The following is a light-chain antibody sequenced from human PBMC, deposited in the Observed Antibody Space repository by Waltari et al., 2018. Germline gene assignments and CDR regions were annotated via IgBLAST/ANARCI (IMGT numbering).Light chain of an antibody. J-gene: IGKJ1*01. CDR3: QQYNSYPWT. CDR1: QSISSW. CDR2: KAS. V-gene: IGKV1-5*03. Sequence: DIQMTQSPSTLSASVGDRVTITCRASQSISSWLAWYQQKPGKAPKLLFYKASSLESGVPSRFSGSGSGTEFTLTISSLQPDDFATYYCQQYNSYPWTFGQGTKVEIK.